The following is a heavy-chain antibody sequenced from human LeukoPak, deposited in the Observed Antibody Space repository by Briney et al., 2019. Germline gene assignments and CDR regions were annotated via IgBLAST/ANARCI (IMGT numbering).Heavy chain of an antibody. CDR2: ISYDGSNK. D-gene: IGHD4-11*01. CDR3: ATVTNYYYYYGMDV. CDR1: GFTFSSYG. V-gene: IGHV3-30*03. Sequence: PGGSLRLSCAASGFTFSSYGMHWVRQAPGKGLEWVAVISYDGSNKYYADSVKGRFTISRDNSKNTLYLQMNSLRAEDTAVYYCATVTNYYYYYGMDVWGQGTTVTVSS. J-gene: IGHJ6*02.